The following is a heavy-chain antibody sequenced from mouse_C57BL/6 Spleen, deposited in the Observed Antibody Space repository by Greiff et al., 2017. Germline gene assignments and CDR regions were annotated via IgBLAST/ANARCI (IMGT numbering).Heavy chain of an antibody. CDR3: ARHAPFITTVVEGYFDV. Sequence: VKLQESGAELVKPGASVKLSCKASGYTFTEYTIHWVKQRSGQGLEWIGWFYPGSGSIKYNEKFKDKATLTADKSSSTVYMELSRLTSEDSAVYFCARHAPFITTVVEGYFDVWGTGTTGTVSS. J-gene: IGHJ1*03. D-gene: IGHD1-1*01. CDR2: FYPGSGSI. V-gene: IGHV1-62-2*01. CDR1: GYTFTEYT.